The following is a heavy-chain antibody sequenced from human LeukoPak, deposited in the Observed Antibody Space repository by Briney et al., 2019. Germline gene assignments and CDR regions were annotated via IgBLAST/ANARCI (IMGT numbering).Heavy chain of an antibody. CDR1: GGTFISYA. D-gene: IGHD3-22*01. CDR2: IIPIFGTA. J-gene: IGHJ5*02. V-gene: IGHV1-69*13. Sequence: SVKVSCKASGGTFISYAISWVRQAPGQGLEWMGGIIPIFGTASYAQKFQGRVTITADESTSTAYMELSSLRSEDTAVYYCARGGAFYYDSGGYYWFDPWGQGTLVIVSS. CDR3: ARGGAFYYDSGGYYWFDP.